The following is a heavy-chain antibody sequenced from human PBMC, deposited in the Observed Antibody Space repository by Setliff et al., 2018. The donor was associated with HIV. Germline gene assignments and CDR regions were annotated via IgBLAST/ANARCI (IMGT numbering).Heavy chain of an antibody. V-gene: IGHV1-18*01. Sequence: ASVKVSCKASGYIFTNQYITWVRQAPGQGLEWMGWISPHNGDTQYSQKFRDRVTITRDTSADTVYMELSGLRSEDTAVYYCARGGRFSAPGRDIWYYYYYMDVWGEGTTVTVSS. CDR1: GYIFTNQY. CDR2: ISPHNGDT. J-gene: IGHJ6*03. D-gene: IGHD3-9*01. CDR3: ARGGRFSAPGRDIWYYYYYMDV.